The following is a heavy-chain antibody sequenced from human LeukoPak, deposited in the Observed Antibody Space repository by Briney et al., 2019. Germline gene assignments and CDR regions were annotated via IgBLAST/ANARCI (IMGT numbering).Heavy chain of an antibody. CDR1: GGSVSSGSYY. CDR2: IYYSGST. CDR3: ARGGIANFGY. D-gene: IGHD6-13*01. J-gene: IGHJ4*02. Sequence: PSETLSLTCTVSGGSVSSGSYYWSWIRQPPGKGLEWIGYIYYSGSTNYNPSLKSRVTISVDTSKNQFSLKLSSVTAADTAVYYCARGGIANFGYWGQGTLVTVSS. V-gene: IGHV4-61*01.